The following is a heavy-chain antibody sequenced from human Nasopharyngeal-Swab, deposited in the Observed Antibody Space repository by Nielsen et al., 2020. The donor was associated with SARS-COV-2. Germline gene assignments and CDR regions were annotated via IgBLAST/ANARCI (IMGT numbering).Heavy chain of an antibody. CDR3: AKDYYDSSGYYSYFDY. CDR2: ISSSSTTT. CDR1: GFTFSDYY. J-gene: IGHJ4*02. V-gene: IGHV3-11*06. Sequence: GESLKISCAASGFTFSDYYMSWIRQAPGEGLKWVSYISSSSTTTNYADSVKGRFTISRDNSKNTLYLQMNSLRAEDTAVYYCAKDYYDSSGYYSYFDYWGQGTLVTVSS. D-gene: IGHD3-22*01.